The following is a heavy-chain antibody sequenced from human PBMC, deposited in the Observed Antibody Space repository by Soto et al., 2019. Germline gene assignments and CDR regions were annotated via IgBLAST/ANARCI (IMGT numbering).Heavy chain of an antibody. D-gene: IGHD1-26*01. CDR1: GYSVSDYF. CDR2: INPKSAAT. V-gene: IGHV1-2*02. Sequence: GASVKVSCKASGYSVSDYFIQWLRQAPGQGLEWVAWINPKSAATNYAKKFQGRVSLTWDTSFSTAYMELTRLRPDDTAVYYCARIKWGLDYYNGMDVWGQGTTVTVSS. J-gene: IGHJ6*02. CDR3: ARIKWGLDYYNGMDV.